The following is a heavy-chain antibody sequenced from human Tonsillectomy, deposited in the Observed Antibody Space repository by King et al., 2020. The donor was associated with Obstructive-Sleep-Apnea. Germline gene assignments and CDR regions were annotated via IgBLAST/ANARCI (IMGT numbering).Heavy chain of an antibody. J-gene: IGHJ4*02. Sequence: VQLVESGGGVVQPGRSLRLSCAASGFTFSSYAMHWVRQAPGKGLEWVAVISYDGSNKYYADSVKGRFTISRDNSKNTLYLQMNSLRAEDTAVYYCARDPAHMVRGVIFPLWGQGTLVTVSS. CDR2: ISYDGSNK. V-gene: IGHV3-30-3*01. CDR1: GFTFSSYA. CDR3: ARDPAHMVRGVIFPL. D-gene: IGHD3-10*01.